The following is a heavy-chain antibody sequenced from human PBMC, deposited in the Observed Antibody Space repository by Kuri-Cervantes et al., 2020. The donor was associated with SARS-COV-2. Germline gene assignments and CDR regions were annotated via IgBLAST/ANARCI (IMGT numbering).Heavy chain of an antibody. CDR3: AKVFYCTNGVCYRVSTQYYFDY. J-gene: IGHJ4*02. D-gene: IGHD2-8*01. V-gene: IGHV3-69-1*01. Sequence: GGSLRLSCAASGFTFSDYYMNWVRQAPGKGLEWVSSISSSSTIYYADSVKGRFTISRDNSKNTLYLQMNSLRAEDTAVYYCAKVFYCTNGVCYRVSTQYYFDYWGQGTLVTVSS. CDR1: GFTFSDYY. CDR2: ISSSSTI.